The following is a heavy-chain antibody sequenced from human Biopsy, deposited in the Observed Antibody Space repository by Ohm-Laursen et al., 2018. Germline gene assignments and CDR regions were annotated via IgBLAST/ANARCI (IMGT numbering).Heavy chain of an antibody. D-gene: IGHD1-26*01. Sequence: SLRLSCAATGSTAYNNYMTWVRQAPGKGLEWVSGIRGSGDSAYYADSVKGRFTISRDNSRNTLYLQMNSLRAEDTAVYFCANQYSGGITCLMNFWGQGTLVTVSS. J-gene: IGHJ4*02. V-gene: IGHV3-23*01. CDR2: IRGSGDSA. CDR3: ANQYSGGITCLMNF. CDR1: GSTAYNNY.